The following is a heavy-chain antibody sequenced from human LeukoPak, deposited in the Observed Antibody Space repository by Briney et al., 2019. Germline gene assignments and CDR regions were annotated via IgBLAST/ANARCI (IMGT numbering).Heavy chain of an antibody. CDR1: GVSLRGYY. J-gene: IGHJ6*03. D-gene: IGHD4-11*01. CDR3: ARGSNYVSDYYFDV. CDR2: VNHEGDS. V-gene: IGHV4-34*01. Sequence: PSETLSLTCAVYGVSLRGYYWSWIRQSPEKGLEWIGEVNHEGDSIYSPSLKSRLTLSVDMSKNQFSLNLRPVTAADTAVYFCARGSNYVSDYYFDVWGKGTTVIVSS.